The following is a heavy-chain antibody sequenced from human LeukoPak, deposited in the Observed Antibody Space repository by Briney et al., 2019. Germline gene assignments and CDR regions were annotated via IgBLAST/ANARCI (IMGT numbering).Heavy chain of an antibody. CDR2: VYPSGTT. D-gene: IGHD1-1*01. J-gene: IGHJ4*02. CDR3: ARGQGTTNFDY. V-gene: IGHV4-61*02. Sequence: SETLSLTCTVSGGSISSDTYYWNWIRQSAGRGLEWIGRVYPSGTTDYNPSLKSRVTISIDTSKNQFSLKLTSVTAADAAVYFCARGQGTTNFDYWGQGTLVTVSS. CDR1: GGSISSDTYY.